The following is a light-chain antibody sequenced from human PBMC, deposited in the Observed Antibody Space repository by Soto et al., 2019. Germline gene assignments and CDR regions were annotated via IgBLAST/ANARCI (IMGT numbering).Light chain of an antibody. CDR2: DTS. CDR3: QQRHNWPIT. CDR1: QTIRGL. J-gene: IGKJ5*01. Sequence: EIVLTQSPATLSLSPGERATLSCRTSQTIRGLLNWYQQRPGQAPRLLIYDTSNRATDIPARFSGSGSGTDFSLTSSSLDPEDFGVYFCQQRHNWPITFGQGTRLDIK. V-gene: IGKV3-11*01.